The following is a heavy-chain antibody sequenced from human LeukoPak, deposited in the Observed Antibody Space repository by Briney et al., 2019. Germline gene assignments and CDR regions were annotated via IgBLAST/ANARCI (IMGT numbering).Heavy chain of an antibody. Sequence: GGSLRLSCAASGFTFSSYWMSWVGQAPGKGLEWVANIKQHGSEKYYVDSVKGRFTISRDNAKNSLYLKMNSLRAEDTAVYYCARDQAHYGSGSYPVYWGQGTLVTVSS. CDR3: ARDQAHYGSGSYPVY. CDR2: IKQHGSEK. D-gene: IGHD3-10*01. J-gene: IGHJ4*02. V-gene: IGHV3-7*01. CDR1: GFTFSSYW.